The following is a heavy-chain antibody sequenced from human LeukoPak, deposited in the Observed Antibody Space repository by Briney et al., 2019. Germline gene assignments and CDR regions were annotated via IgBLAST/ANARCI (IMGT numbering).Heavy chain of an antibody. J-gene: IGHJ5*02. CDR1: GDSISSSAYC. CDR2: IYFSGST. Sequence: SETLSLTCTVSGDSISSSAYCWGWIRQPPGKGLEWIGTIYFSGSTYYNPSLKSRVTISVDTSKNQFSLKLSSVTAADTAVYYCARSPPWFDPWGQGTLVTVSS. V-gene: IGHV4-39*01. CDR3: ARSPPWFDP.